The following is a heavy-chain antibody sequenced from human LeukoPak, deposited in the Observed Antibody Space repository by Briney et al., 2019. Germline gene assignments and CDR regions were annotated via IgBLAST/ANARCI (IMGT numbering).Heavy chain of an antibody. CDR3: AGGRWSPFDY. Sequence: SETLSLTCIVSGGSISSSSYYWGWIRQPPGKGLEWIGSIYYRGSTYYNPSLKSRVTISVDKSKNQFSLKLSSVTAADTAVYYCAGGRWSPFDYWGQGTLVTVSS. D-gene: IGHD4-23*01. CDR2: IYYRGST. V-gene: IGHV4-39*07. J-gene: IGHJ4*02. CDR1: GGSISSSSYY.